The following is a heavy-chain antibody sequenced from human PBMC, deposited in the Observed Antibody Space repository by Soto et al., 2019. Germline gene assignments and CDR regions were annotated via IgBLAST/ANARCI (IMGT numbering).Heavy chain of an antibody. CDR2: IYYSGST. V-gene: IGHV4-31*03. D-gene: IGHD3-16*01. Sequence: QVQLQESGPGLVKPSQTLSHTCTVSGGSISSGGYYWSWIRQHPGKGLEWIGYIYYSGSTYYNPSLKSRVTISVDTSKNQFSLKLSSVTAADTAVYYCAREPTTIGIWGSSERDRYYFDYWGQGTLVTVSS. CDR3: AREPTTIGIWGSSERDRYYFDY. J-gene: IGHJ4*02. CDR1: GGSISSGGYY.